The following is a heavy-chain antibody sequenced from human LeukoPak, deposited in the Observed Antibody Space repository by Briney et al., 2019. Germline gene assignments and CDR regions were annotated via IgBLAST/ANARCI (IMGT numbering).Heavy chain of an antibody. D-gene: IGHD3-22*01. Sequence: PGGSLRLSCAASGFTFSSDAMSWVRQAPGKGLEWVSAISGSGGSTCYADSVKGRFTISRDNSKNTVYLQMNSLRAEDTAVYYCAKDWRADSSGAFDYWGQGTLVTVSS. V-gene: IGHV3-23*01. CDR3: AKDWRADSSGAFDY. CDR1: GFTFSSDA. J-gene: IGHJ4*02. CDR2: ISGSGGST.